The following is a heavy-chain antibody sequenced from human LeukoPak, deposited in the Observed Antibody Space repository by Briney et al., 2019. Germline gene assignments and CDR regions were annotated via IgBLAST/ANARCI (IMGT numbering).Heavy chain of an antibody. D-gene: IGHD4-17*01. V-gene: IGHV3-30-3*01. Sequence: PGGSLRLSCAASGFTFSSYAMRWVRQAPGKGLEWVAVISYDGSNKYYADSVKGHFTISRDKSNNILYLEMSSLRVEDTAVYHCARVGSGPNVGRDYFDLWGQGIPVTVSS. J-gene: IGHJ5*02. CDR2: ISYDGSNK. CDR1: GFTFSSYA. CDR3: ARVGSGPNVGRDYFDL.